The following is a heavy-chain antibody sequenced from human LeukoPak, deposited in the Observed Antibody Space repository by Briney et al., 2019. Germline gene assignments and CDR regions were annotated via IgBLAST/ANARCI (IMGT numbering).Heavy chain of an antibody. V-gene: IGHV1-3*01. CDR2: IDAGSGNT. Sequence: ALVKVSCKASGYTFTSYAMHWVRQAPGQRLEWMGWIDAGSGNTKYSQKFQGRVTITRDTSASTAYMELSSLRSEDTAVYYCARDTYYYGSGSYSAYYYYGMDVWGKGTTVTVSS. D-gene: IGHD3-10*01. CDR3: ARDTYYYGSGSYSAYYYYGMDV. J-gene: IGHJ6*04. CDR1: GYTFTSYA.